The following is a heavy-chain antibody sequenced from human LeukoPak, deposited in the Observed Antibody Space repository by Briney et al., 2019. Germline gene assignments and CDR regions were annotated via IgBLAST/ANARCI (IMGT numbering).Heavy chain of an antibody. J-gene: IGHJ3*01. CDR2: ISGDGGST. V-gene: IGHV3-43*02. D-gene: IGHD2-2*01. Sequence: PGGSLRLSCAASGLSSDGFVMHWVRQPPGRGLEWVSLISGDGGSTNYADSVRGRFTISRDNSKNSLYLQMKSLRTEDTAVYYCVKEMYCSSTICYAPFDVWGQGTMVAVSS. CDR3: VKEMYCSSTICYAPFDV. CDR1: GLSSDGFV.